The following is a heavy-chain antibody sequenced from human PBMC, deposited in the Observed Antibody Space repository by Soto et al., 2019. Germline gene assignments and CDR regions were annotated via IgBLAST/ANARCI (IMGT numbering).Heavy chain of an antibody. CDR3: AREDSIIIPAASDF. J-gene: IGHJ4*02. D-gene: IGHD2-2*01. CDR2: ISKSDYT. Sequence: GGSLRLSCTVSGFAFNNYGINWVRQAPGKGLEWVSSISKSDYTYYSDSVKGRFTISRDNAKNSVSLQMNTLRVEDTAVYYCAREDSIIIPAASDFWGQGTLVTVSS. V-gene: IGHV3-21*01. CDR1: GFAFNNYG.